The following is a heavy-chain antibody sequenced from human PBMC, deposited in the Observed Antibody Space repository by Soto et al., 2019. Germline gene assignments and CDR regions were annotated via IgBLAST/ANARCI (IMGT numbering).Heavy chain of an antibody. V-gene: IGHV1-18*01. CDR1: GYTFTSYG. CDR2: ISAYNGNT. CDR3: ARDGSSAPFYYYYGMDV. D-gene: IGHD6-6*01. Sequence: ASVKVSCKASGYTFTSYGIGWVRQAPGQGLEWMGWISAYNGNTNYAQKLQGRVTMTTDTSTSTAYMELRSLRSDDTAVYYCARDGSSAPFYYYYGMDVWGQGTTVTVSS. J-gene: IGHJ6*02.